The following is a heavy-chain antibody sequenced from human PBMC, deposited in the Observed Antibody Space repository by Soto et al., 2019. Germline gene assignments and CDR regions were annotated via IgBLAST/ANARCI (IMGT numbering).Heavy chain of an antibody. V-gene: IGHV4-61*01. CDR3: ARGIEGWYQGRYYYGMDV. CDR2: IYYSGST. Sequence: QVQLQESGPGRVRPSKTLSLTCTAPGASFAGGSYYWGGIRHPPGKVLEWIGYIYYSGSTNYNPSLKSRVTISVDTSKNQFSLKLSSVTAADTAVYYCARGIEGWYQGRYYYGMDVWGQGTTVTVSS. D-gene: IGHD6-19*01. CDR1: GASFAGGSYY. J-gene: IGHJ6*02.